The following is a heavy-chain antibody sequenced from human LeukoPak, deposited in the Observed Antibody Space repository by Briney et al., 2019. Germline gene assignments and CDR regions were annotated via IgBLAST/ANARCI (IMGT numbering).Heavy chain of an antibody. CDR1: GFTFSSYW. Sequence: GGSLRPSCAASGFTFSSYWIHWVRQAPGKGLVWVSGINSDGSSTRYADFAKGRFTISRVNAKNSLYLQMNSLRAEDTALYYCARDSSSWYVSEHWGQGTLVTVSS. V-gene: IGHV3-74*01. D-gene: IGHD6-13*01. CDR2: INSDGSST. J-gene: IGHJ1*01. CDR3: ARDSSSWYVSEH.